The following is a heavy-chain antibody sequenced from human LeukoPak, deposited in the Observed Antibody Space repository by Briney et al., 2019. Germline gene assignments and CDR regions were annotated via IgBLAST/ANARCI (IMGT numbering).Heavy chain of an antibody. V-gene: IGHV4-31*11. CDR1: GGSFSGYY. J-gene: IGHJ4*01. CDR2: IYYSGST. CDR3: AYNRNFALDN. D-gene: IGHD1-14*01. Sequence: PSEALSLTCAVYGGSFSGYYWSWIRQHPGKGLEWIGYIYYSGSTYYNPSLKSRVTISVDTSKNQFSLKLSSVTAADTAVYFCAYNRNFALDNWGQGTLATVSS.